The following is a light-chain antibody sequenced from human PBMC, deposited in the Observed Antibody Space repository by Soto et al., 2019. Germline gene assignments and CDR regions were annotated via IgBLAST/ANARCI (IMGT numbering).Light chain of an antibody. Sequence: QLVLTQPPSASGTPGQRVTISCSGSSSNIGSNTVNWYQQLPGTAPKLLINNNHQRPSGVPDRFSGSKSGTSASLAISGLQSEDEADYYCATWDDSLNGHWVFGGGTKVTVL. CDR1: SSNIGSNT. CDR3: ATWDDSLNGHWV. V-gene: IGLV1-44*01. J-gene: IGLJ3*02. CDR2: NNH.